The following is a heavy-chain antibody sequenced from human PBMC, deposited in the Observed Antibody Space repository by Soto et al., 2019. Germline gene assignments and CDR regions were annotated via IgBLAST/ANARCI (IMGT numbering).Heavy chain of an antibody. D-gene: IGHD4-17*01. CDR1: GYKFTTYC. CDR2: IYPDDSDS. Sequence: DSLTISCKGIGYKFTTYCIGWLRQMPGKGLEWMAIIYPDDSDSRYSPSFQGQVTISADKSISTAYLQWSSLKASDTAIYYCVATYGDYLDYWGQGTLVTVSS. J-gene: IGHJ4*02. CDR3: VATYGDYLDY. V-gene: IGHV5-51*01.